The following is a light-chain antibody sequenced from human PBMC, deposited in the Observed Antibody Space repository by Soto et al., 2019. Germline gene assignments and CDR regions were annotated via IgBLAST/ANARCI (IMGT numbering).Light chain of an antibody. V-gene: IGKV1-5*03. CDR1: QSISSW. CDR2: KSS. Sequence: DIQMTQSPSTPSASVGDRGTITCRASQSISSWLAWYQQKPGRAPKLLIYKSSILESGVPSRFSGSGSGTEFTLTISSLQPDDFATYYCQQFNTSPWTFGQGTKVDIK. CDR3: QQFNTSPWT. J-gene: IGKJ1*01.